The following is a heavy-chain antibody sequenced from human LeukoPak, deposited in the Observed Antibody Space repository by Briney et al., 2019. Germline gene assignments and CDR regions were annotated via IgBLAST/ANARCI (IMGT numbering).Heavy chain of an antibody. CDR1: GYSFTSYY. CDR2: INPSGGST. CDR3: ARATRADWFDP. D-gene: IGHD5-24*01. J-gene: IGHJ5*02. V-gene: IGHV1-46*01. Sequence: ASVKVSCKASGYSFTSYYMHWVRQAPGQGLEWMGIINPSGGSTSYAQKFQGRVTMTRDTSTSTVYMELSSLRSEDTAVYYCARATRADWFDPWGQGTLVTVSS.